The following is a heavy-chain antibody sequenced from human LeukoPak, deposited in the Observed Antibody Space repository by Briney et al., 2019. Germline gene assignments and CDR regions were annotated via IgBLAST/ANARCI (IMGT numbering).Heavy chain of an antibody. D-gene: IGHD1-26*01. CDR1: GFTFNAYS. J-gene: IGHJ4*02. Sequence: GGSLRLSCVAPGFTFNAYSMTWVRQAPGKGLEWVSTVRGTDGSTYYADSVKGRFTVSRDSSKNTLYLQMNSLRAADMATYYCAKAVLTWGRGMGAMGGQGTLVTVSS. CDR3: AKAVLTWGRGMGAM. V-gene: IGHV3-23*01. CDR2: VRGTDGST.